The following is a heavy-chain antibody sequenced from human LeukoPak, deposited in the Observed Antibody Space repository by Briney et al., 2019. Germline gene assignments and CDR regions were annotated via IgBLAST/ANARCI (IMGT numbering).Heavy chain of an antibody. CDR1: GGSINSFY. J-gene: IGHJ4*02. V-gene: IGHV4-59*01. CDR2: IYYHGNT. D-gene: IGHD3-10*01. Sequence: SETLSLTCTVSGGSINSFYWSWIRQSPGKGLEWIGNIYYHGNTYYNPSLESRVTISVDTSKRQFSLKLTSVTAADTAVYYCVRVEGVVRGLSPPSIKSRIYFDYWGQGALVTVSS. CDR3: VRVEGVVRGLSPPSIKSRIYFDY.